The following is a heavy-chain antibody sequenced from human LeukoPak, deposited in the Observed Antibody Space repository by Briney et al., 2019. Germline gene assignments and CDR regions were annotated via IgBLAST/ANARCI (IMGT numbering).Heavy chain of an antibody. CDR3: ARERIAAAGIFSH. Sequence: PPETLSLTCAVYGGSFSGYYWSWIRQPPGKGLEWIGEINHSGSTNYNPSLKSRVTISVDTSKNQFSLKLSSVTAADTAVYYCARERIAAAGIFSHWGQGTLVTVSS. J-gene: IGHJ1*01. CDR2: INHSGST. V-gene: IGHV4-34*01. D-gene: IGHD6-13*01. CDR1: GGSFSGYY.